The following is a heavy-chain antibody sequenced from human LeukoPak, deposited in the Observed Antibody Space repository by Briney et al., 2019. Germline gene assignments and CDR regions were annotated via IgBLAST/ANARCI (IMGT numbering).Heavy chain of an antibody. CDR2: MNPNSANT. D-gene: IGHD5-18*01. CDR3: ARGPPENSNSDY. J-gene: IGHJ4*02. V-gene: IGHV1-8*01. CDR1: GYTFTSYD. Sequence: ASVKVSCKASGYTFTSYDINWVRQATGQGLEWMGWMNPNSANTGYAQKFQGRVTMTRNTSISTAYMELSSLRSEDTAVYYCARGPPENSNSDYGGQGTRVTVS.